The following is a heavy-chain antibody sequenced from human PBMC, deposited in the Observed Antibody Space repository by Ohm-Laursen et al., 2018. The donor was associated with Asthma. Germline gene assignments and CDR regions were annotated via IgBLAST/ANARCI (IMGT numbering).Heavy chain of an antibody. CDR3: ARLPGYYDSSGSSNSPVY. J-gene: IGHJ4*02. CDR1: GGSISGGDYF. Sequence: SETLSLTCTVSGGSISGGDYFWSWIRQPPGKGLEWIGHIHHSESTNYNPSLESRVTISIDTSKNQFSLRLISATAADTAVYYCARLPGYYDSSGSSNSPVYWGQGTLVTVSS. V-gene: IGHV4-30-4*08. D-gene: IGHD3-22*01. CDR2: IHHSEST.